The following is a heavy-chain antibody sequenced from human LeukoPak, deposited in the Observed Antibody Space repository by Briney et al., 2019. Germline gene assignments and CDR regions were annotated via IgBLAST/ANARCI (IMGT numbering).Heavy chain of an antibody. CDR3: ARGSGSYDGGFDY. CDR1: GGTFSSYA. Sequence: ASVKVSCKASGGTFSSYAISWVRQAPGRGLEWMGGIIPIFGTANYAQKFQGRVTITTDESTSTAYMELSSLRSEDTAVYYCARGSGSYDGGFDYWGQGTLVTVSS. V-gene: IGHV1-69*05. J-gene: IGHJ4*02. CDR2: IIPIFGTA. D-gene: IGHD1-26*01.